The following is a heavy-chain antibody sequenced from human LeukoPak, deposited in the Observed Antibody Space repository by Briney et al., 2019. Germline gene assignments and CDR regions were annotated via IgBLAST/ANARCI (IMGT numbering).Heavy chain of an antibody. J-gene: IGHJ4*02. Sequence: PGRSLRLSCAASGFTFSSYAMHWVRQAPGKGLEWVAVISYDGSNKYYADSVKGRFTISRDNSKNTLYLQMNSLRAEDTAVYYCAREFIATYYYDSSGYYFGYRGQGTLVTVSS. CDR1: GFTFSSYA. CDR3: AREFIATYYYDSSGYYFGY. V-gene: IGHV3-30-3*01. D-gene: IGHD3-22*01. CDR2: ISYDGSNK.